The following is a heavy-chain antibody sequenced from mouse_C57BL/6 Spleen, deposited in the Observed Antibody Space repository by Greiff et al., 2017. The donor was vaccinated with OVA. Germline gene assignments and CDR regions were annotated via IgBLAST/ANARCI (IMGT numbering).Heavy chain of an antibody. CDR2: ISDGGSYT. J-gene: IGHJ2*01. Sequence: EVQLVESGGGLVKPGGSLKLSCAASGFTFSSYAMSWVRQTPEKRLEWVGTISDGGSYTYYPDNVKGRFTISSDNAKNNLYLQMSHLKSEDTAMYYCARGQKLRFYYWDYWGQGTTLTVSS. V-gene: IGHV5-4*01. CDR1: GFTFSSYA. CDR3: ARGQKLRFYYWDY.